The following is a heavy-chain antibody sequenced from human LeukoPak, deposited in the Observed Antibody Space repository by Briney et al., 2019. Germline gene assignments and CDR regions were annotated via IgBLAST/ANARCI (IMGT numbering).Heavy chain of an antibody. D-gene: IGHD1-26*01. J-gene: IGHJ3*02. CDR2: IYPGDSDT. CDR1: GYSFPSYW. Sequence: GESLKISCRSSGYSFPSYWIGWVRQMPGKGLEWMGIIYPGDSDTRYSPSFQGQVTISADKSISAAYLQWSSLKASDTAMYYCARPGRELLTGGAFDIWGQGTMVTVSS. V-gene: IGHV5-51*01. CDR3: ARPGRELLTGGAFDI.